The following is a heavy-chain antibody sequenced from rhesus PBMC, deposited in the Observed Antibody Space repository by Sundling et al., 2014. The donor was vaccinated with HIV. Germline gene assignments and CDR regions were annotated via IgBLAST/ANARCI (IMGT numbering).Heavy chain of an antibody. J-gene: IGHJ1*01. D-gene: IGHD2-27*01. V-gene: IGHV1S2*01. CDR2: INTFNGNT. Sequence: QVQLVQSGAEVKKPGSSVKVSCKASGYMFTDYYIHWVRQAPRQGLEWMGWINTFNGNTNYAQKFQGRVTMTRDTSTNTAYMELSSLRSEDTAVYFCAREEAIVLLTDILAEYLEFWGPGALVTVSS. CDR1: GYMFTDYY. CDR3: AREEAIVLLTDILAEYLEF.